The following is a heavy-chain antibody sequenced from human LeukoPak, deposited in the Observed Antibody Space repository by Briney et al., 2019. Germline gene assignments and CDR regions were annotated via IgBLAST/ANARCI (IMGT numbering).Heavy chain of an antibody. CDR3: ARIGYSSSSFDY. CDR2: IKQDGSVK. J-gene: IGHJ4*02. Sequence: GGSLRLSCAASGFTFINYWMSWVRQAPGKGLEWVANIKQDGSVKYYVDSVKGRFTVSRDNAKNSQYLQMISLRAEGTAVYYCARIGYSSSSFDYWGQGTLVTVSS. D-gene: IGHD6-6*01. CDR1: GFTFINYW. V-gene: IGHV3-7*01.